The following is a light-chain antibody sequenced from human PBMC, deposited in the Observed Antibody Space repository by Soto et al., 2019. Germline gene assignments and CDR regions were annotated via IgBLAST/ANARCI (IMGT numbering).Light chain of an antibody. J-gene: IGLJ2*01. Sequence: QSVLTQPPSVSGAPGQRVTISCTGSSSNIGAGYDVHWYRRLPGSAPQLLIHGNSNRPSGVPDRFSGSKSGPSASLAITGLQAEDEADYYCQSYDSSLSNSVIFGGGTKLTVL. CDR3: QSYDSSLSNSVI. V-gene: IGLV1-40*01. CDR1: SSNIGAGYD. CDR2: GNS.